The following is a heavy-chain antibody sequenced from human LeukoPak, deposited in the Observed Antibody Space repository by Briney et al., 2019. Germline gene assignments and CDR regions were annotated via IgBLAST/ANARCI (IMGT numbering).Heavy chain of an antibody. CDR2: ISSSSSTI. CDR3: AKDNYGDYVPLVDYYYGMDV. CDR1: GFTFSSYS. D-gene: IGHD4-17*01. J-gene: IGHJ6*02. Sequence: GGSLRLSCAASGFTFSSYSMNWVRQAPGKGLEWVSYISSSSSTIYYADSVKGRFTISRDNSKNTLYLQMNSLRAEDTAVYYCAKDNYGDYVPLVDYYYGMDVWGQGTTVTVSS. V-gene: IGHV3-48*01.